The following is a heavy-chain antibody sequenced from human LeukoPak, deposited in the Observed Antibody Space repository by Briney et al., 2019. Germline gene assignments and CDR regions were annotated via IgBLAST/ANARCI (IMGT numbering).Heavy chain of an antibody. Sequence: PSETLSLTCTVSGGSISSYYWSWIRQPAGKGLKWIGRIYTSGSTNYNPSLKSRVTMSVDTSKNQFSLKLSSVTAEDTAVHHCAREIRRDTAMVHSGQGTLVTVSS. CDR1: GGSISSYY. V-gene: IGHV4-4*07. CDR2: IYTSGST. J-gene: IGHJ4*02. D-gene: IGHD5-18*01. CDR3: AREIRRDTAMVH.